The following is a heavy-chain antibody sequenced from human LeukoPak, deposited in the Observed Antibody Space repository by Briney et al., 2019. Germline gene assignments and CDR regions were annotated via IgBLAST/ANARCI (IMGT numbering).Heavy chain of an antibody. CDR1: GFTFDDYA. J-gene: IGHJ6*02. Sequence: GGSLRLSCAASGFTFDDYAMHWVRQAPGKGLEWVSGISWNSGSIGYADSVKGRFTISRDNAKNSLYLQMNSLRAEDTALYYCAKELLSYHYYGMDVWGQGTTVTVSS. D-gene: IGHD2-2*01. V-gene: IGHV3-9*01. CDR2: ISWNSGSI. CDR3: AKELLSYHYYGMDV.